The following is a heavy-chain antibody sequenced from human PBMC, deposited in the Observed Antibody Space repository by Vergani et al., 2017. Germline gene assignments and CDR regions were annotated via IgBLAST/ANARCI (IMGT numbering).Heavy chain of an antibody. CDR1: GGTFSSYA. CDR2: IIPIFGTA. V-gene: IGHV1-69*13. D-gene: IGHD2-2*01. CDR3: ASWAEWLVVPAANTVYYSMDV. Sequence: QVQLVQSGAEVKKPGSSVKVSCKASGGTFSSYAISWVRQAPGQGLEWMGRIIPIFGTANYAQKFQGRVTITADESTSTAYMELSSLRSEDTAVYYCASWAEWLVVPAANTVYYSMDVWGQGTTVTVSS. J-gene: IGHJ6*02.